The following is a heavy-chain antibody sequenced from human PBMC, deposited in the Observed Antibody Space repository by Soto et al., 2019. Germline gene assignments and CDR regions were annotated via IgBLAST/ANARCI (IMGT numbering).Heavy chain of an antibody. CDR2: ISAYNGNT. V-gene: IGHV1-18*01. D-gene: IGHD3-3*01. J-gene: IGHJ4*02. CDR3: ARGYYDFWSGYYRPLDY. CDR1: GYTFTSYG. Sequence: QVQLVQSGAEVKKPGASVKVSCKASGYTFTSYGISWVRQAPGQGLEWMGWISAYNGNTNYSQKLQGRVTMTTDTSTSTAYMELRSLRSDDTAVYYCARGYYDFWSGYYRPLDYWGQGTLVTVSS.